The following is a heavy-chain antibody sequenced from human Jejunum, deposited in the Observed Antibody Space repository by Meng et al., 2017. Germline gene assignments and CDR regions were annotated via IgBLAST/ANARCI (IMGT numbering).Heavy chain of an antibody. D-gene: IGHD5-24*01. CDR1: GFTFSTYV. V-gene: IGHV3-64*02. J-gene: IGHJ4*02. CDR3: AGVMAVTTGLGDY. CDR2: IRSNGEYT. Sequence: GESLKISCVASGFTFSTYVMEWVRQAPGKGLEYVSAIRSNGEYTYYEDSMKGRFTISRDNSKNTLYLQMGSLRAEDMAVYYCAGVMAVTTGLGDYWGQGTLVTVSS.